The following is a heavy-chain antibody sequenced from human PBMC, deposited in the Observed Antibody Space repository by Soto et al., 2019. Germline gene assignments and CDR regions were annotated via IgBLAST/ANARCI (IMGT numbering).Heavy chain of an antibody. CDR3: ATGSRTILT. CDR2: IYYSGST. D-gene: IGHD3-9*01. J-gene: IGHJ5*02. V-gene: IGHV4-59*01. CDR1: GGSISSYY. Sequence: SETLSLTCTVSGGSISSYYWSWIRQPPGKGLEWIGYIYYSGSTNYNPSLKSRVTISVDTSKNQFSLKLSSVTAADTAVYYCATGSRTILTWGQGTLVTVSS.